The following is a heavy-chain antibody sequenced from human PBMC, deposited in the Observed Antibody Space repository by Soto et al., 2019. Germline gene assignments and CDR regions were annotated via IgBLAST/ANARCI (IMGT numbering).Heavy chain of an antibody. D-gene: IGHD3-22*01. CDR3: ASDSSGYNWFDP. Sequence: GASVKVSCKASGGTFSSYAISWVRQAPGQGLEWMGGIIPIFGIANYAQKFQGRVTITADKSTSTAYMELSSLRSEDTAVYYCASDSSGYNWFDPWGQGTLVTSPQ. CDR2: IIPIFGIA. J-gene: IGHJ5*02. V-gene: IGHV1-69*10. CDR1: GGTFSSYA.